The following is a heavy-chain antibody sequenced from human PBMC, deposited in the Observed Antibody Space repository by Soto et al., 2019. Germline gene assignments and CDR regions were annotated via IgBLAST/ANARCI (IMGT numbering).Heavy chain of an antibody. CDR1: GYTFTSYA. Sequence: GASVKVSCKASGYTFTSYAMHWVRQAPGQRLEWMGWINAGNGNTKYSQKFQGRVTITRDTSASTAYMELSSLRSEDTAVYYCARVGGYYDSTFFDYWGQGTLVTVSS. J-gene: IGHJ4*02. D-gene: IGHD3-22*01. CDR3: ARVGGYYDSTFFDY. V-gene: IGHV1-3*01. CDR2: INAGNGNT.